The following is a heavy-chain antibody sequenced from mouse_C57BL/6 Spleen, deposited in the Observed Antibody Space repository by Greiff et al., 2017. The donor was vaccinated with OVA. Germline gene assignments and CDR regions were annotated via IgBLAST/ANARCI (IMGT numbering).Heavy chain of an antibody. CDR2: INPSNGGT. CDR1: GYTFTSYW. V-gene: IGHV1-53*01. Sequence: VQLQQSGTELVKPGASVKLSCKASGYTFTSYWMHWVKQRPGQGLEWIGNINPSNGGTNYNEKFKSKATLTVDKSSSTAYMQLSSLTSEDSAVYYCARVYYGSGAWFAYWGQGTLVTVSA. J-gene: IGHJ3*01. CDR3: ARVYYGSGAWFAY. D-gene: IGHD1-1*01.